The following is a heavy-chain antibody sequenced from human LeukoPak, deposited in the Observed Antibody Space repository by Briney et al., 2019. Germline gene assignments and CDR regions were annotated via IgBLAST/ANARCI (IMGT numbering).Heavy chain of an antibody. D-gene: IGHD3-16*01. CDR1: GYTFTSYD. CDR2: INPNSGGT. V-gene: IGHV1-2*02. CDR3: ARVFYTPLADDAFDI. Sequence: ASVKVSCKASGYTFTSYDINWVRQATGQGLEWMGWINPNSGGTNYAQKFQGRVTMTRDTSISTAYMELSRLRSDDTAVYYCARVFYTPLADDAFDIWGQGTMVTVSS. J-gene: IGHJ3*02.